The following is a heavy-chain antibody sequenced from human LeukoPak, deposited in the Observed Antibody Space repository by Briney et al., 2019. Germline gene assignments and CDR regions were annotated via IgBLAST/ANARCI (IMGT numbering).Heavy chain of an antibody. V-gene: IGHV4-4*07. CDR3: ARALNPLTGTYYFDY. CDR2: IYISGST. Sequence: SETLSLTCSVSGASINSHYWTWIRQPAGKGLEWIGRIYISGSTNYSPSLKSRVTMSVDTSKNQFSLNLISVTAADTAVYYCARALNPLTGTYYFDYWGQGTLVTVFS. CDR1: GASINSHY. J-gene: IGHJ4*02. D-gene: IGHD4/OR15-4a*01.